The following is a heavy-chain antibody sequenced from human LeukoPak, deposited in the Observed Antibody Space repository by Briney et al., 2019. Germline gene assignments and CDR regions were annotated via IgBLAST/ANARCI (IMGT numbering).Heavy chain of an antibody. D-gene: IGHD3-22*01. V-gene: IGHV4-30-2*03. Sequence: SETLSLTCAVSGGSISSGGYSWSWIRQPPGKGLEWIGYIYYSGSTYYNPSLKSRVTISVDTSKNQFSLKLSSVTAADTAVYYCARAYYYDSSGWDDALDIWGQGTMVTVSS. CDR3: ARAYYYDSSGWDDALDI. J-gene: IGHJ3*02. CDR2: IYYSGST. CDR1: GGSISSGGYS.